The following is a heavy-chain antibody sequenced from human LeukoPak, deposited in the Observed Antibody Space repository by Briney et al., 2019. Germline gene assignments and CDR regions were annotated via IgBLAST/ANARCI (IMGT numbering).Heavy chain of an antibody. CDR1: GYTFTGYY. J-gene: IGHJ5*02. Sequence: ASVKVSCKASGYTFTGYYMHWVRQAPGQGLEWMGWINPNSGGTNYAQKFQGRVTMTRDTSTSTVYMELSSLRSEDTAVYYCARGQYIYDFWSGPPAASWFDPWGQGTLVTVSS. CDR2: INPNSGGT. V-gene: IGHV1-2*02. D-gene: IGHD3-3*01. CDR3: ARGQYIYDFWSGPPAASWFDP.